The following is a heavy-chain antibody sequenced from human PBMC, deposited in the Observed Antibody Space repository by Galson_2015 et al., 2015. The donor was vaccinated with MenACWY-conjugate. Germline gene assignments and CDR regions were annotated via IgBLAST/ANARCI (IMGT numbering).Heavy chain of an antibody. CDR2: IRSKAYGGTT. D-gene: IGHD5-18*01. J-gene: IGHJ4*02. Sequence: SLRLSCAASGFTFGDYAMSWFRPAPGKGLEWVGFIRSKAYGGTTEYAASVKGRFTISRDDSKSIAYLQMNSLKTEDTAVYYCTRNTAIVYYFDYWGQGTLVTVSS. CDR3: TRNTAIVYYFDY. CDR1: GFTFGDYA. V-gene: IGHV3-49*03.